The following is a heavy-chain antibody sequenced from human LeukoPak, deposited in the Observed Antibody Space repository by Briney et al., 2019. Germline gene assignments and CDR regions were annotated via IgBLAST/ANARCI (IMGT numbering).Heavy chain of an antibody. D-gene: IGHD5-12*01. Sequence: GGSLRLSCAASGFTFSSYAMSWVRQAPGKGLEWVSAISGSGGSTYYADSVKGRFTISRDTSKNTLYLQMNSLRAEDTAVYYCAKDLRYSRVLGYWGQGTLVTVSS. J-gene: IGHJ4*02. CDR1: GFTFSSYA. CDR2: ISGSGGST. V-gene: IGHV3-23*01. CDR3: AKDLRYSRVLGY.